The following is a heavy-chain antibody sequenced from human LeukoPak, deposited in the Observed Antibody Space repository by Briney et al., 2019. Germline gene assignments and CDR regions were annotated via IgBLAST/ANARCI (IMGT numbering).Heavy chain of an antibody. Sequence: GGSLRLSCAASGFTFSSYSMNWVRQAPGKGLEWVSSISSSSSYIFNADSVKGRFTISRDNAKNSLSLQMNSLRAEDTAVYYCARGPQSAAAGRAPDYWGQGTLVTVSS. CDR1: GFTFSSYS. V-gene: IGHV3-21*01. CDR2: ISSSSSYI. D-gene: IGHD6-13*01. CDR3: ARGPQSAAAGRAPDY. J-gene: IGHJ4*02.